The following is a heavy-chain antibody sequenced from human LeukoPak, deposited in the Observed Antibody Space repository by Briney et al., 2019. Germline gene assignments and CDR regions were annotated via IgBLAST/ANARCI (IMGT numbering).Heavy chain of an antibody. D-gene: IGHD3-22*01. CDR2: IDTKTGNP. Sequence: ASVKVSCKASGYTFSSCAINCVRQAPGQGLESMGWIDTKTGNPTYAQGFTGRFVFSLHTSVSTAYLQISSLKAEDTAVYYCAIHPSDSSGYFSYWGQGALVTVSS. CDR3: AIHPSDSSGYFSY. V-gene: IGHV7-4-1*02. CDR1: GYTFSSCA. J-gene: IGHJ4*02.